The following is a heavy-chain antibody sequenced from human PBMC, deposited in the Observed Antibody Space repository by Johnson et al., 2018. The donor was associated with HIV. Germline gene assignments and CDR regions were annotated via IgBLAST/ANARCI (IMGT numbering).Heavy chain of an antibody. Sequence: QVQLLESGGGVVQPGRSLRLSCAASGFTFSSYGMHWVRQAPGKGLEWVAVIWYDGSNKYYADSVKGRFTISRDNSKNTLYLQMNSLRAEDTAVYYCAKDNPGVSHAFDIWGQGTMVTVSS. J-gene: IGHJ3*02. V-gene: IGHV3-33*06. CDR3: AKDNPGVSHAFDI. D-gene: IGHD1-14*01. CDR1: GFTFSSYG. CDR2: IWYDGSNK.